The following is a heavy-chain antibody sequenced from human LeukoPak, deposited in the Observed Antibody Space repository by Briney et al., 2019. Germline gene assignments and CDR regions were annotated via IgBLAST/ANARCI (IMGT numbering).Heavy chain of an antibody. CDR1: GFTFLDFA. CDR3: TREWGAAADY. Sequence: GGSLRLSCVTSGFTFLDFAVHWVRQAPGKGLEWVAVMSYDGNNIYYEDSVKGRFTLSRDSPKNTLYLQMNSLRPEDTAVYYCTREWGAAADYWGQGTLVAVSS. D-gene: IGHD6-13*01. V-gene: IGHV3-30-3*01. CDR2: MSYDGNNI. J-gene: IGHJ4*02.